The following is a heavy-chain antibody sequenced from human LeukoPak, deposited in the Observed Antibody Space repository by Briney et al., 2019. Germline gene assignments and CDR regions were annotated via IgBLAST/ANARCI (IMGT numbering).Heavy chain of an antibody. CDR3: ARRRSSSFDAFDI. Sequence: SETLSLTCTVSGYSISSGYYWGWIRQPPGKGLEWIGSIYHSGSTYYNPSLKSRVTISVDTSKNQFSLKLSSVTAADTAVYYCARRRSSSFDAFDIWGQGTMVTVSS. CDR2: IYHSGST. J-gene: IGHJ3*02. D-gene: IGHD6-13*01. CDR1: GYSISSGYY. V-gene: IGHV4-38-2*02.